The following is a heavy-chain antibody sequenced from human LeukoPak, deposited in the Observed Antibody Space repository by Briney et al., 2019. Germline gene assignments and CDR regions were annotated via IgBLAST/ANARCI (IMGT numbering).Heavy chain of an antibody. V-gene: IGHV1-24*01. CDR1: GYTLTELS. J-gene: IGHJ3*02. Sequence: ASVKVSCKVSGYTLTELSMHWVRQAPGKGLEWMGGFDPEDGETIYAQKFQGRVTMTEDTSTDTAYMELSSLRSEDTAVYYCATAPYDSSGYYLSDAFDIWGQGTMVTVSS. D-gene: IGHD3-22*01. CDR2: FDPEDGET. CDR3: ATAPYDSSGYYLSDAFDI.